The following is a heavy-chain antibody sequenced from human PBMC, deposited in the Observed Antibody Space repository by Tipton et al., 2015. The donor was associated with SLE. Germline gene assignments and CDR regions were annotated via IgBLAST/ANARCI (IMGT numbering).Heavy chain of an antibody. CDR3: ARGRGGGFLDY. D-gene: IGHD3-16*01. Sequence: SLRLSCAASGFTFSNSAMHWVRQAPGKGLEWVAVIWCDGSNKFYADSVKGRFTISRDNSKNTVSLQMNSLRVEDTAVYFCARGRGGGFLDYWGQGTLVTVSS. CDR1: GFTFSNSA. V-gene: IGHV3-33*01. J-gene: IGHJ4*02. CDR2: IWCDGSNK.